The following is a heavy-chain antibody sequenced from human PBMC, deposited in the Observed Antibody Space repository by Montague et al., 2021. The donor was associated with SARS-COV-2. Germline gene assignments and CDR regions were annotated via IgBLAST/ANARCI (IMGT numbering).Heavy chain of an antibody. CDR2: ISGSGCGT. V-gene: IGHV3-23*01. J-gene: IGHJ4*02. Sequence: SLRLSCAASGFVFNDYAINWVRQAPGKALEWVSAISGSGCGTYYAESVKGRFATSRDTSKNTVFLQMDSLRLEDTALYFCARDHERVGWPLDYWGQGTLVIVSS. CDR1: GFVFNDYA. CDR3: ARDHERVGWPLDY. D-gene: IGHD2-2*01.